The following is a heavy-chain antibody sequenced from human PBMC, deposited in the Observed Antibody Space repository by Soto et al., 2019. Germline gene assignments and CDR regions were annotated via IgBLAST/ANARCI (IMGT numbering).Heavy chain of an antibody. CDR2: IHSDGSST. CDR1: GFTFSYYW. V-gene: IGHV3-74*01. J-gene: IGHJ3*01. Sequence: EVQLVESEGGLVQPGGSLRLSCAASGFTFSYYWMHWVRQAPGQGLVWVSRIHSDGSSTTYADSVKGRFTISRDNAKNTLYLQMNRLRAEDTAVYYCARGEKGAFDLWGQGTLVTVSS. CDR3: ARGEKGAFDL.